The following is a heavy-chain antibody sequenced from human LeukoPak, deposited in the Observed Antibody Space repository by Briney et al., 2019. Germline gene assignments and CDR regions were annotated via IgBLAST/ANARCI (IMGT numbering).Heavy chain of an antibody. D-gene: IGHD2-2*01. J-gene: IGHJ4*02. V-gene: IGHV3-21*01. CDR3: ARMNCSSTSCSGDEYYFDY. CDR1: GFTFSSYS. CDR2: ISSSSSYI. Sequence: PGGSLRLSCAASGFTFSSYSMNWVRQAPGKGLEWVSSISSSSSYIYYADSVKGRFTISRDNAKNSLYLQMNSLRAEDTAVYYCARMNCSSTSCSGDEYYFDYWGQGTLVTVSS.